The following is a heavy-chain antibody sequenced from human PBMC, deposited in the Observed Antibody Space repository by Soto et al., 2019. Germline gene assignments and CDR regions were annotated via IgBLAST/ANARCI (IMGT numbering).Heavy chain of an antibody. D-gene: IGHD4-17*01. CDR1: GFAFSTYA. CDR3: AKLSARDYGDQIDS. J-gene: IGHJ4*02. CDR2: SGSGGST. Sequence: VQLLESGGGLVQPGGSLRLSCAASGFAFSTYAMTWVRQAPGMGLEWVSTSGSGGSTYYADSVKGRFTISRDNSKNTLYLQVSSLRADDTAVYYCAKLSARDYGDQIDSWGQGTLVTVSS. V-gene: IGHV3-23*01.